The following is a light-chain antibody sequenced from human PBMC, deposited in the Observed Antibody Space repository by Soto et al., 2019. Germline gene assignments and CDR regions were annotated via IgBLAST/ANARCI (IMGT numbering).Light chain of an antibody. CDR1: SSDVGGYNY. J-gene: IGLJ2*01. CDR3: SSYGGSNTVV. Sequence: QSALTQPPSASGSPGQSVTISCTGSSSDVGGYNYVSWYQQHPGQAPKLMIYEVSNRPSGVPDRLSGSKSGNTASLTVSGLQAEDEADYYCSSYGGSNTVVFGGGTKVTVL. V-gene: IGLV2-8*01. CDR2: EVS.